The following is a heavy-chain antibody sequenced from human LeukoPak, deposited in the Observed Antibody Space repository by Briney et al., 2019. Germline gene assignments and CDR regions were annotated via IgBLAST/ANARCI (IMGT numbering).Heavy chain of an antibody. CDR1: GGSINTYY. J-gene: IGHJ4*02. Sequence: SETLSLTCTVSGGSINTYYWGWIRQPPGKGLEWIGYIYYSGSTNYNPSLKSRVTISVDTSKNQFSLKLSSVTAADTAVYYCARHCGGDCFPSLDHWGQGTLVTVSS. V-gene: IGHV4-59*01. D-gene: IGHD2-21*02. CDR2: IYYSGST. CDR3: ARHCGGDCFPSLDH.